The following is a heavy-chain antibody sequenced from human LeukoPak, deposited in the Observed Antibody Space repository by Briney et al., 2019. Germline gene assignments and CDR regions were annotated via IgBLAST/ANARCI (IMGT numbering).Heavy chain of an antibody. V-gene: IGHV1-46*01. Sequence: ASVKVSCKASGYTFTSYYMHWVRQAPGQGLEWMGIINPSGGSTSYAQKFQGRVTMTRDTSTSTVYMELSSLRSEDTAVYYCARETPPITMVRGVEMRFDYWGQGTLVTVSS. CDR1: GYTFTSYY. CDR2: INPSGGST. J-gene: IGHJ4*02. CDR3: ARETPPITMVRGVEMRFDY. D-gene: IGHD3-10*01.